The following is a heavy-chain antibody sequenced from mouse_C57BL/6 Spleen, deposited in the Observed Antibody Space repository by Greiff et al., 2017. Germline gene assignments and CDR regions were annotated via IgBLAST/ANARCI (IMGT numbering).Heavy chain of an antibody. D-gene: IGHD4-1*01. CDR1: GYTFTSYW. CDR3: ARELTGNWYFDV. V-gene: IGHV1-72*01. J-gene: IGHJ1*03. CDR2: IDPNSGGT. Sequence: VQLQQSGAELVKPGASVKLSCKASGYTFTSYWMHWVKQRPGRGLEWMGRIDPNSGGTKYDEKFKSKATLTVDKPSITACMQLSRLTSEDSAVYYCARELTGNWYFDVWGTGTTVTVSS.